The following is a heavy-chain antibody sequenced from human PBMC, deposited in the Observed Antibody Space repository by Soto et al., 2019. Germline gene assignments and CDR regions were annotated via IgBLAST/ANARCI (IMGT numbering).Heavy chain of an antibody. Sequence: QMEQSGAEVRKPGSSVNVSCKPSGGSLTSYPMAWVRQSPGQGFEWMGGIIPIHGTTEYAPKFQGRVTITADESTNRATLELTGLTSEDTAVYYCARGWGLVSWGQGTLVTVSS. CDR2: IIPIHGTT. CDR3: ARGWGLVS. D-gene: IGHD3-16*01. J-gene: IGHJ4*02. CDR1: GGSLTSYP. V-gene: IGHV1-69*01.